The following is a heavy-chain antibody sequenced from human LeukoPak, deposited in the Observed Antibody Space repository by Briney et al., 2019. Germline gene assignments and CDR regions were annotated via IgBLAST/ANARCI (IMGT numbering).Heavy chain of an antibody. Sequence: PSETLSLTCTVSGGSISNYYWSWIRQSPGKGLEWIAYIYNSGSTNYNPSLKSRVTISVVTSKNQFSLKLSSVTAADTAVYYCARREVTTSWYFDLWGRGTLVTVSS. V-gene: IGHV4-59*08. CDR1: GGSISNYY. D-gene: IGHD4-17*01. CDR3: ARREVTTSWYFDL. J-gene: IGHJ2*01. CDR2: IYNSGST.